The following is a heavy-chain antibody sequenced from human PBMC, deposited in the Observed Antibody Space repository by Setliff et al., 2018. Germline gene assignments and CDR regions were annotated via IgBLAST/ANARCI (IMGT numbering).Heavy chain of an antibody. CDR2: IYHSGST. V-gene: IGHV4-38-2*01. Sequence: SETLSLTCAVSGYSISSGYYWGWIRQPPGKGLEWIGSIYHSGSTYYNQSLKSRVTISVDTSKNQFSLKLSPVTAADTAVDYCARHVLGYSSSYNWFDPWGQGTLVTVSS. CDR1: GYSISSGYY. CDR3: ARHVLGYSSSYNWFDP. J-gene: IGHJ5*02. D-gene: IGHD6-6*01.